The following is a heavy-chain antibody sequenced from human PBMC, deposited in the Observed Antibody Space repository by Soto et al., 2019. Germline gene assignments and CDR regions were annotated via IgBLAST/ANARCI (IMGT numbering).Heavy chain of an antibody. V-gene: IGHV1-3*01. J-gene: IGHJ4*02. Sequence: ASVKVSCKVSGYTLTELSMHWVRQAPGKRLEWMGWIDADNGNTIYSQKFQGRVTITRDTSASTAYMELSSLRSEDTAVYYCASGPGMPPLFDYWGQGTLVTVSS. CDR2: IDADNGNT. CDR1: GYTLTELS. D-gene: IGHD2-2*01. CDR3: ASGPGMPPLFDY.